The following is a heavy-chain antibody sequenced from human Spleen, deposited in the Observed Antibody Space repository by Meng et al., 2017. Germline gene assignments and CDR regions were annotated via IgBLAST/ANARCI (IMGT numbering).Heavy chain of an antibody. CDR1: GFTFSSYA. V-gene: IGHV3-23*01. Sequence: GGSLRLSCAASGFTFSSYAMSWVRQAPGKGLEWVSAISGSGGSTYYADSVKGRFTISRDNSKNTLYLQMNSLRAEDTAVYYCAKDVWSFDILTGYRSEYFQHWGQGTLVTVSS. CDR2: ISGSGGST. CDR3: AKDVWSFDILTGYRSEYFQH. D-gene: IGHD3-9*01. J-gene: IGHJ1*01.